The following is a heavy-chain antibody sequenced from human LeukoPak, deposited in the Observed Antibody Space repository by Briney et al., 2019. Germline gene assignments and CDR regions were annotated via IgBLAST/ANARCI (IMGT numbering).Heavy chain of an antibody. CDR1: GFTFSSYA. J-gene: IGHJ4*02. CDR2: ISYDGSNK. Sequence: PGGSLRLSCAASGFTFSSYAMHWVRQAPGKGLEWVAVISYDGSNKYYADSVKGRFTISRDNSKNTLYLQMNSLRAEDTAVYYCAKDIGAQWFGELFAVDYWGQGTLVTVSS. D-gene: IGHD3-10*01. V-gene: IGHV3-30*04. CDR3: AKDIGAQWFGELFAVDY.